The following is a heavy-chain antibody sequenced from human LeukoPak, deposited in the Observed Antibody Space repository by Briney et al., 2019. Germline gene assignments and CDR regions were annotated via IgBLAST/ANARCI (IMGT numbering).Heavy chain of an antibody. Sequence: GGSLRLSCAASGFTFDDYAMQWVRQAPGKGLEWVSGISWNSGSIGYADSVKGRFTISRDNAKNSLYLQMNSLRAEDTALYYCAKDSEADYGDHFDYWGQGTLVTVSS. CDR3: AKDSEADYGDHFDY. J-gene: IGHJ4*02. CDR2: ISWNSGSI. V-gene: IGHV3-9*01. CDR1: GFTFDDYA. D-gene: IGHD4-17*01.